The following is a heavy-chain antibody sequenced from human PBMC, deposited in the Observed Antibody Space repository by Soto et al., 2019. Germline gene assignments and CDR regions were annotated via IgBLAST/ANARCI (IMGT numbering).Heavy chain of an antibody. J-gene: IGHJ5*02. Sequence: ASVQVSCQASGYTFTSYAMHWVRQAPGQRLEWMGWINAGNGNKKYSQKFQGRVTITRDTSASTAYMELSSLRSEDTAVYYCASAYYDFWSGLTNWFDPWGQGTLVTVSS. V-gene: IGHV1-3*01. D-gene: IGHD3-3*01. CDR1: GYTFTSYA. CDR2: INAGNGNK. CDR3: ASAYYDFWSGLTNWFDP.